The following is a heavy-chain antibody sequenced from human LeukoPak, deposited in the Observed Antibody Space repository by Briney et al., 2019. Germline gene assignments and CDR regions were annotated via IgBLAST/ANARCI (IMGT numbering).Heavy chain of an antibody. CDR1: GFTFSSYG. V-gene: IGHV3-33*01. CDR2: IWYDGSNK. D-gene: IGHD3-22*01. J-gene: IGHJ4*02. Sequence: GRSLRLSCAASGFTFSSYGMHWVRQAPGKGLGWVAVIWYDGSNKYYADSVKGRFTVSRDNSKNTLYLQMNSLRAEDTAVYYCTSSGYLIDYWGQGTLVTVSS. CDR3: TSSGYLIDY.